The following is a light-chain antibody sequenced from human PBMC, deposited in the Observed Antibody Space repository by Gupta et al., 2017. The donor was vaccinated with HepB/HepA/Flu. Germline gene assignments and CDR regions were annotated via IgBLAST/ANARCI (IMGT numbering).Light chain of an antibody. V-gene: IGLV7-43*01. CDR2: SAS. Sequence: QIVVTQEPSLTVSPGGTVTLTCASSTGAVTSGYYPNWFQQKPGQAPRPLIYSASNKHSWTPARFSGFLLGGKAALTLSGVQPEDEDEYYCLLYYDGDRVFGGGTKLTVL. CDR1: TGAVTSGYY. J-gene: IGLJ2*01. CDR3: LLYYDGDRV.